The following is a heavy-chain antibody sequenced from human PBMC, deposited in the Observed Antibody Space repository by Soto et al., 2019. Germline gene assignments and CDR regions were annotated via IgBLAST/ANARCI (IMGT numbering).Heavy chain of an antibody. CDR2: ITGSGHST. CDR1: GFTFSRYA. Sequence: PGGSLRLSCAASGFTFSRYAMSWVRRAPGKGLEWVSAITGSGHSTYYADSVKGRFTISRDNSKSTLYLQMNSLRADDTALYYCAKDGSTTWNFYFDSWGQGILVTVSS. J-gene: IGHJ4*02. CDR3: AKDGSTTWNFYFDS. V-gene: IGHV3-23*01. D-gene: IGHD2-2*01.